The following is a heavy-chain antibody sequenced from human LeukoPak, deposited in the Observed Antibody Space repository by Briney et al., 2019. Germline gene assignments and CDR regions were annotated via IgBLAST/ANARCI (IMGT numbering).Heavy chain of an antibody. J-gene: IGHJ5*01. Sequence: SETLSLTCAVSGGSISSGGYSWSWIRQPPGKGLEWIGYIYYSGSTNYNPSLNSRVTISVDTSKNQFSLKLTSVTPADTAVYYCARDRSPGGGDCCNWFDSWGQGTLVTVSS. CDR2: IYYSGST. V-gene: IGHV4-61*08. CDR1: GGSISSGGYS. D-gene: IGHD2-21*02. CDR3: ARDRSPGGGDCCNWFDS.